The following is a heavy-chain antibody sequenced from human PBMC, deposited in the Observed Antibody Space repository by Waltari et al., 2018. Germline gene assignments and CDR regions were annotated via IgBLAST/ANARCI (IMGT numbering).Heavy chain of an antibody. D-gene: IGHD4-17*01. J-gene: IGHJ3*02. CDR1: GFTFSSYA. V-gene: IGHV3-23*01. Sequence: EVQLLESGGGLVQSGGSLRLSCAASGFTFSSYAMSWVRQAPGKGLEWVSAISGSGGYTYYADSVRGRFTISRDNSKNTLYLQMNSLRAEDTAVYYCANSPPTVTTNNVDIWGQGTMVTVSS. CDR3: ANSPPTVTTNNVDI. CDR2: ISGSGGYT.